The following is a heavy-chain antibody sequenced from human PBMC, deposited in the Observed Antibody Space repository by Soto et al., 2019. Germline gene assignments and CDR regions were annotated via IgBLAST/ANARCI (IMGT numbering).Heavy chain of an antibody. D-gene: IGHD5-12*01. V-gene: IGHV3-30*18. CDR2: ISYDGSNK. CDR3: AKGLEALCRGFMDV. CDR1: GFTFSSYG. Sequence: LRLSCAASGFTFSSYGMHWVRQAPGKGLEWVAVISYDGSNKYYADSVKGRFTISRDNSKNTLYLQMNSLRAEDTAVYYCAKGLEALCRGFMDVWGQGTTVTVSS. J-gene: IGHJ6*02.